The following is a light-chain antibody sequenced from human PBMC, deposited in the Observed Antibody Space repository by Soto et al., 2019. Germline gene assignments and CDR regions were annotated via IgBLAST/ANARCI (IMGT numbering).Light chain of an antibody. V-gene: IGLV2-14*01. CDR2: DVS. Sequence: QSALTQPASVSGSPGQSITISCTGTSSDVGGYNYVSLYRQHPGRAPKLMIYDVSNRPSGVSNRFSGSKSGNTASLTISGLQAEDEADYYCSSYTRSSTYVFGTGTKVTVL. J-gene: IGLJ1*01. CDR3: SSYTRSSTYV. CDR1: SSDVGGYNY.